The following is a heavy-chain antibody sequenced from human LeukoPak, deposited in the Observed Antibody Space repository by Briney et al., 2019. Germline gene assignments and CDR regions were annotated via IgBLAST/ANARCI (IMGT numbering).Heavy chain of an antibody. CDR2: ISYDGSNK. V-gene: IGHV3-30*18. Sequence: GGSLRLSSAASGFTFSSYGMHWVRQAPGKGLEWVAVISYDGSNKYYADSVKGRFTISRDNSKNTLYLQMNSLRAEDTAVYYCAKDVAGRRPNYFDYWGQGTLVTVSS. CDR1: GFTFSSYG. CDR3: AKDVAGRRPNYFDY. J-gene: IGHJ4*02.